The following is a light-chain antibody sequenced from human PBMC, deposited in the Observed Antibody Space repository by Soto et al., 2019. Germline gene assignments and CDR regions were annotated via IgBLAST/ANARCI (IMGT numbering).Light chain of an antibody. V-gene: IGKV1-5*01. J-gene: IGKJ5*01. CDR1: QNIRNL. CDR3: QQYNTYAT. CDR2: DAS. Sequence: DIQLTQSPSTLPAAVGDSVTITCRASQNIRNLLAWYQQKPGKAPKPLIYDASTLKTGVPSRFSGSGSGSEFNFTITGLQPDDFATYFCQQYNTYATFGQGTRLEIK.